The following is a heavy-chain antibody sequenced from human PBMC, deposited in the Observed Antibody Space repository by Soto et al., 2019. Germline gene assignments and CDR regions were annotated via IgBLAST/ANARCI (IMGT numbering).Heavy chain of an antibody. D-gene: IGHD5-18*01. CDR2: ISYTGST. V-gene: IGHV4-61*01. Sequence: SETLSLTCTVSGGSMSIGIYYWSWIRQPPGKGLEWIGFISYTGSTNYNPSLYSRVTISVDTSKNQFSLTVTSVTAADTAVYYCARGYSYHFDYWGQGTLVTVSS. CDR1: GGSMSIGIYY. J-gene: IGHJ4*02. CDR3: ARGYSYHFDY.